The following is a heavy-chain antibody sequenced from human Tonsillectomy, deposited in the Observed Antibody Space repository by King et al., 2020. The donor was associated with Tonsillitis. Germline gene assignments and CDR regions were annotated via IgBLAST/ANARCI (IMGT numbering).Heavy chain of an antibody. CDR2: ISGSGGST. V-gene: IGHV3-23*04. D-gene: IGHD3-3*01. Sequence: VQLVESGGGLVQPGGSLKLSCAVSVFTFSNYAMSWVRQAPGKGLEGGSAISGSGGSTYYADSVKGRFTISRENSKSTLYLQMNSLRAEDTAVYYCAKDRVGRDFWSGYYGFDYWGQGTLVTVSS. CDR3: AKDRVGRDFWSGYYGFDY. CDR1: VFTFSNYA. J-gene: IGHJ4*02.